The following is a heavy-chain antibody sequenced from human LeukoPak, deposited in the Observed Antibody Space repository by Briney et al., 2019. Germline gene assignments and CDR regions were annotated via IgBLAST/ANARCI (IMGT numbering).Heavy chain of an antibody. CDR2: ISYSGIT. J-gene: IGHJ3*01. V-gene: IGHV4-39*07. D-gene: IGHD6-13*01. Sequence: PSETLSLTCTVSGDSISTASYYWGWIRQPPGKGLAWIGIISYSGITHYSLSLKSRVTVSVDKSKNQFSLKLSSATAADTAVYYCARAYTSSWYIGAFSLWGQGTVVTVSS. CDR1: GDSISTASYY. CDR3: ARAYTSSWYIGAFSL.